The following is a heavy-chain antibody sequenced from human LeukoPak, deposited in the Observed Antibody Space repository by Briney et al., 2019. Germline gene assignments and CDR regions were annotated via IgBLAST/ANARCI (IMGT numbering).Heavy chain of an antibody. Sequence: SETLSLTCAVYGGSFSGYYWSWIRQPPGKGLEWIGEINHSGSTNYNPSLKSRVTISVDTSKNQFSLKLSSVTAADTAVYYCARHAYPGIAAAGRGRNYYFDYWGQGTLVTVSS. CDR2: INHSGST. V-gene: IGHV4-34*01. J-gene: IGHJ4*02. CDR1: GGSFSGYY. CDR3: ARHAYPGIAAAGRGRNYYFDY. D-gene: IGHD6-13*01.